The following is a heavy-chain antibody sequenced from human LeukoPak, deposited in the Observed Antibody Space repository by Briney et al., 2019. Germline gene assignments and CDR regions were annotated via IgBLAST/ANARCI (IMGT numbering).Heavy chain of an antibody. D-gene: IGHD4-11*01. CDR2: ISKDGTND. Sequence: PGGSLRLSCAASGFIFSSHTMHWVRQAPGKGLEWVALISKDGTNDYYADSVKGRFTISRDNSKNTLYLQMNSLRVEDTAVYYCARPYYSNYYYYGMDVWGQGTTVTVSS. J-gene: IGHJ6*02. CDR3: ARPYYSNYYYYGMDV. V-gene: IGHV3-30-3*01. CDR1: GFIFSSHT.